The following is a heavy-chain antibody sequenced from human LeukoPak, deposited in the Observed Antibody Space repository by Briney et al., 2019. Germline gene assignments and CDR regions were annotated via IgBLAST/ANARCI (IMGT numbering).Heavy chain of an antibody. V-gene: IGHV3-30*04. D-gene: IGHD5-18*01. CDR1: GFTFSSYA. J-gene: IGHJ3*02. CDR2: ISYDGSNK. CDR3: ARDGAGIQSRLDAFDI. Sequence: GGSLRLSCAASGFTFSSYAMHWVRQAPGKGLEWVAVISYDGSNKYYADSVKGRFTISRDNSKNTLYLQMNSLRAEDTAVYYCARDGAGIQSRLDAFDIWGQGTMVTVSS.